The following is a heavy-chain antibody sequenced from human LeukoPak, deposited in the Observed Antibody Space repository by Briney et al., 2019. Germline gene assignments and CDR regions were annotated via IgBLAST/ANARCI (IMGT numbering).Heavy chain of an antibody. Sequence: GGSLRLSCAASGFTFDDYAMHWVRQAPGKGLEWVSLTSWDGGSTYYADSVKGRFTISRDNSKNSLYLQMNSLRAEDTALYYCARAAAGPYYYYYYGVDVWGKGTTVTVSS. V-gene: IGHV3-43D*04. CDR2: TSWDGGST. CDR1: GFTFDDYA. J-gene: IGHJ6*04. CDR3: ARAAAGPYYYYYYGVDV. D-gene: IGHD6-13*01.